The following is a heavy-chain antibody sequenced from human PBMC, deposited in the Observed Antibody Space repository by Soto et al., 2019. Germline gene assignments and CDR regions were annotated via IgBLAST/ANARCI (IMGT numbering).Heavy chain of an antibody. J-gene: IGHJ4*02. CDR3: ARSRGYSYTFDV. V-gene: IGHV3-11*01. CDR2: ISSRGTSI. Sequence: PWGSLSLSGPASVFVSIDYYMTWIRQAQGQGPEWLSSISSRGTSISYAASGKGPFTTSRDNIENSLFLNMKGLRAKDTAVYYCARSRGYSYTFDVWGQGTLVTVSS. D-gene: IGHD5-18*01. CDR1: VFVSIDYY.